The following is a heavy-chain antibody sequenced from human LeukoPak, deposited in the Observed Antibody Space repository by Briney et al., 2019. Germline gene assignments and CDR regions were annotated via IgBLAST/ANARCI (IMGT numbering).Heavy chain of an antibody. D-gene: IGHD2-2*01. CDR2: INPNSGGT. J-gene: IGHJ6*03. CDR1: GYTFTGYY. V-gene: IGHV1-2*02. CDR3: ARDPRRYCSSTSCSSYYYMDV. Sequence: ASVKVSCKASGYTFTGYYMHWVRQAPGQGLEWMGWINPNSGGTNYAQKFQGRVTMTRDTSISTAYMEPSRLRSDDTAVYYCARDPRRYCSSTSCSSYYYMDVWGKGTTVTVSS.